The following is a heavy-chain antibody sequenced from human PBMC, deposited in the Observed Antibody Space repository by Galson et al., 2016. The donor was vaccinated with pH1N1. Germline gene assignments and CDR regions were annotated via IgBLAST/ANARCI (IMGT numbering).Heavy chain of an antibody. D-gene: IGHD3-10*01. CDR2: FYWDGDQ. CDR1: GFSLPNSGVA. V-gene: IGHV2-5*02. J-gene: IGHJ4*02. Sequence: PALVKPTQTLTLTCTFSGFSLPNSGVAVGWIRQPPGKALEWLALFYWDGDQRSSPSLKSRLTITKDTSKNQVVLTMTNVDPVDTATYYCAHRRRGSGTPGVYDYWGQGTLVTVSS. CDR3: AHRRRGSGTPGVYDY.